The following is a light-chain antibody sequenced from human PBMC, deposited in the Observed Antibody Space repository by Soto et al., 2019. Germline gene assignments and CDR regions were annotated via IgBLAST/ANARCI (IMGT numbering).Light chain of an antibody. CDR2: GAS. J-gene: IGKJ1*01. CDR3: QQYGNSPWT. Sequence: EVVLTQSPGTLALSRGERATRSCRASQSVSSSYLAWYQHRPGQAPRLLIFGASSRATGIPDRFSGTGSGTDFTLTISRLEPEDFAVYYCQQYGNSPWTFGQGTK. V-gene: IGKV3-20*01. CDR1: QSVSSSY.